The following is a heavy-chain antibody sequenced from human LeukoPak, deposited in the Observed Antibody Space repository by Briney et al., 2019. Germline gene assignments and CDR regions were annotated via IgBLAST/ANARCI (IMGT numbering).Heavy chain of an antibody. D-gene: IGHD1-1*01. V-gene: IGHV1-69*13. CDR1: GGTFSSYA. J-gene: IGHJ6*03. CDR2: IIPIFGTA. CDR3: ARDRWVVSGTTSAGEDYYYYYMDV. Sequence: ASVKVSCKASGGTFSSYAISWVRQAPGQGLEWMGGIIPIFGTANYAQKFQGRVTITADESTSTAYMELSSLRSEDTAVYYCARDRWVVSGTTSAGEDYYYYYMDVWGKGTTVTVSS.